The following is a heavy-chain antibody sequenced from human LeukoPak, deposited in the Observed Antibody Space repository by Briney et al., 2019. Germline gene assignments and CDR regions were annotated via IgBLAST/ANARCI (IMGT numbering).Heavy chain of an antibody. CDR1: GDSISDTSYY. V-gene: IGHV4-39*01. CDR2: FYSGGNT. CDR3: ATHRGYYGGNWGYAFDL. J-gene: IGHJ3*01. Sequence: SETLSLSCTVSGDSISDTSYYWGWIRQPPGKGLEWIGSFYSGGNTYYNPSLKRRVTISVDTSKNQFSLQLTSVTAADTAVYYCATHRGYYGGNWGYAFDLWGQGTMVTVSS. D-gene: IGHD4-23*01.